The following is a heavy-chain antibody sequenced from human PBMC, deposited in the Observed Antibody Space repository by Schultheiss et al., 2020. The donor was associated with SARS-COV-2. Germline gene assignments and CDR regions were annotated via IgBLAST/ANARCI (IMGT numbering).Heavy chain of an antibody. Sequence: GESLKISCAASGFTFSDYYMSWIRQAPGKGLEWVSYISSSGSTIYYADSVKGRFTISRDNGKNSLYLQMNSLRAEDTAVYYCARDLHCSSTSCYQEAFDIWGQGTMVTVSS. V-gene: IGHV3-11*01. CDR2: ISSSGSTI. D-gene: IGHD2-2*01. CDR3: ARDLHCSSTSCYQEAFDI. CDR1: GFTFSDYY. J-gene: IGHJ3*02.